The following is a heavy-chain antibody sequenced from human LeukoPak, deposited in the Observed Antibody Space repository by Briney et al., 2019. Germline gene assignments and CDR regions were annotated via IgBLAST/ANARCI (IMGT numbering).Heavy chain of an antibody. Sequence: SETLSLTCAVYGGSFSGYYWSWIRQPPGKGLEWIGEINHSGSTNYNPSLKSRVTISVDTSKNQFSLKLSSVTAADTAVYYCARADGIAARPGPFDYWGQGTLVTVSS. CDR1: GGSFSGYY. V-gene: IGHV4-34*01. J-gene: IGHJ4*02. CDR3: ARADGIAARPGPFDY. D-gene: IGHD6-6*01. CDR2: INHSGST.